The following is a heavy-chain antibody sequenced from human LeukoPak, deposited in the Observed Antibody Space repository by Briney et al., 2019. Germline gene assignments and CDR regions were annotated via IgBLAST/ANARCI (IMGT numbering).Heavy chain of an antibody. CDR1: GYTFTGYY. D-gene: IGHD3-22*01. CDR3: ARVYYYDPGTFDY. Sequence: ASVKVSCKASGYTFTGYYMHWVRQAPGQGLEWMGWINPNSGGTNYAQKFQGRVTMTRDTSISTAYMELSRLRSDDTAVYYCARVYYYDPGTFDYWSQGTLVTVSS. J-gene: IGHJ4*02. V-gene: IGHV1-2*02. CDR2: INPNSGGT.